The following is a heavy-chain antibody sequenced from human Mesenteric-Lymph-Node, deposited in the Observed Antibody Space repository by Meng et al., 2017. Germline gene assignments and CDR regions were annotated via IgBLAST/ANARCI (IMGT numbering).Heavy chain of an antibody. J-gene: IGHJ2*01. CDR1: GFTFSTYW. V-gene: IGHV3-7*01. Sequence: GESLKISCVASGFTFSTYWMTWVRQAPGKGLEWVASIKEDGSEKHFVGSVKGRFTISRDNANNSVYLQMSSLRAEDTAVYYCAGDGQLNLWYSDLWGRGTLVTVSS. CDR2: IKEDGSEK. CDR3: AGDGQLNLWYSDL. D-gene: IGHD6-6*01.